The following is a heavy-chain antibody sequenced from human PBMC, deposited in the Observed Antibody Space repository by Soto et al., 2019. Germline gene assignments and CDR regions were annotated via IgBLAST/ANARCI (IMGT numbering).Heavy chain of an antibody. V-gene: IGHV3-21*01. J-gene: IGHJ4*02. CDR1: GFTFSSYS. CDR3: ARFRRDGYNLDY. CDR2: ISSSTSYM. Sequence: EVQLVESGGGLVKPGGSLRLSCAASGFTFSSYSMNWVRQAPGKGLEWVSSISSSTSYMYYADSVKGRFTISRDNARNSLYLRMNSLRAEATAVYYCARFRRDGYNLDYWGQGTLVTVSS. D-gene: IGHD5-12*01.